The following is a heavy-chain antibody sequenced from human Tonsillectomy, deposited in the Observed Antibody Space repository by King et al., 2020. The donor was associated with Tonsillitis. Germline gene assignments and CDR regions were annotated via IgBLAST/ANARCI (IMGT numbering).Heavy chain of an antibody. CDR1: GFTFSSYA. J-gene: IGHJ4*02. Sequence: QLVQSGGGVVQPGRSLRLSCAASGFTFSSYAMHWVRQAPGKGLEWVSIISYDGSNKYYADSVKGRFTISRDNSKNTLYLQMNSLRAEDTAVYYCARGTIYGAYEYFDYWGQGTLVTVSS. D-gene: IGHD4-17*01. V-gene: IGHV3-30*04. CDR2: ISYDGSNK. CDR3: ARGTIYGAYEYFDY.